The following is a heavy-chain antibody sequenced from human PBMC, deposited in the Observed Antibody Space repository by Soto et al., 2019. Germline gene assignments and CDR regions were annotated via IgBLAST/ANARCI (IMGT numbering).Heavy chain of an antibody. J-gene: IGHJ4*02. Sequence: PGGSLILSCAASGFTFSSYAMSWVRQAPGKGLEWVSAISGSGGSTYYADSVKGRFTISRDNSKNTLYLQMNSLRAEDTAVYYCAKDRPDIVVVPAAKDYWGQGTLVTVSS. CDR1: GFTFSSYA. D-gene: IGHD2-2*01. V-gene: IGHV3-23*01. CDR3: AKDRPDIVVVPAAKDY. CDR2: ISGSGGST.